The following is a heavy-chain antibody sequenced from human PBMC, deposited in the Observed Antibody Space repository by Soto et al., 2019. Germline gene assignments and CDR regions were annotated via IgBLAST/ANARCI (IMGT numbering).Heavy chain of an antibody. CDR1: GFTVSSNY. Sequence: GGSLRLSCAASGFTVSSNYMSWVRQAPGKGLEWVSSISSSSSYIYYADSVKGRFTISRDNAKNALYLQMNSLRVEDTAVYYCARDQYYDFWSGYYRAYGMDVWGQGTTVTVSS. D-gene: IGHD3-3*01. CDR3: ARDQYYDFWSGYYRAYGMDV. CDR2: ISSSSSYI. J-gene: IGHJ6*02. V-gene: IGHV3-21*01.